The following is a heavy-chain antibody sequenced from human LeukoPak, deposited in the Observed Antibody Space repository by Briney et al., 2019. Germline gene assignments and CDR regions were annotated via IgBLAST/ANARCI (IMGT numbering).Heavy chain of an antibody. CDR1: GFTFSDYY. Sequence: PGGSLRLSCAASGFTFSDYYMSWIRQAPGKGLEWVSYISSSASTIYYADSVKGRFTISRDNAKNSLYLQMNSLRAEDTAVYYCARDQSGLRYFDWLSPPAHYMDVWGKGTTVTVSS. V-gene: IGHV3-11*01. CDR2: ISSSASTI. J-gene: IGHJ6*03. CDR3: ARDQSGLRYFDWLSPPAHYMDV. D-gene: IGHD3-9*01.